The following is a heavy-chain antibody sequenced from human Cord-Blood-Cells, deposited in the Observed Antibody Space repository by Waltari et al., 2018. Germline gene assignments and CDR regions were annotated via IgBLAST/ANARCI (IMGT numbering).Heavy chain of an antibody. D-gene: IGHD2-2*01. CDR1: GGSISSGDYY. CDR2: SEYSGST. CDR3: ARGEDQLLYY. V-gene: IGHV4-30-4*08. J-gene: IGHJ4*02. Sequence: QVQLQESGPGLVKPSQTLSLTCTVSGGSISSGDYYWSWIRQPPGKGLEWVGYSEYSGSTDYNPSLKSRVTISVDTAKNQFSLKRSSVTAADTAVYYCARGEDQLLYYWGQGTLVTVSS.